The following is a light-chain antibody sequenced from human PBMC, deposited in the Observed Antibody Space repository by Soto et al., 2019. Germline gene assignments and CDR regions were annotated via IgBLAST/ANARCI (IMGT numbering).Light chain of an antibody. CDR1: QSISTW. Sequence: DIQMTQSPSTLPASVGDRVTITCRANQSISTWLAWYQQKPGKAPNLLIYKVSRLETGVPSRFSGSGSGTEFTLTINFLQPDDFATYYCQQYNSYSPLTFGGGTKVEIK. CDR3: QQYNSYSPLT. V-gene: IGKV1-5*03. J-gene: IGKJ4*01. CDR2: KVS.